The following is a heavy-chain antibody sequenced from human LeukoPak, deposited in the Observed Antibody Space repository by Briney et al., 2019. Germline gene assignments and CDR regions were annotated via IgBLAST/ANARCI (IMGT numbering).Heavy chain of an antibody. V-gene: IGHV1-8*01. CDR1: GYTFTSYD. Sequence: ASVKVSCKASGYTFTSYDINWVRQATGQGLEWMGWMNPNSGNTGYAQKFQGRVTMTRNTSISTAYMELSSLRSEDTAVYYCAVGGENWNDEGYYFDFWGQGTLVTGSS. D-gene: IGHD1-1*01. CDR2: MNPNSGNT. J-gene: IGHJ4*02. CDR3: AVGGENWNDEGYYFDF.